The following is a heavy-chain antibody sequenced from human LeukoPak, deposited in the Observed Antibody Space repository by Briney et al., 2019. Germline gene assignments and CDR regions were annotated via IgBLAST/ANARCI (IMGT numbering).Heavy chain of an antibody. D-gene: IGHD3-10*01. Sequence: GSLRLSCAASGFTFSTSWMAWVRQPPGKGLEWIGEIYHSGSTNYNPSLKSRVTISVDKSKNQFSLKLSSVTAADTAVYYCATEYVDKFSVGYGHLDYWGQGTLVTVSS. V-gene: IGHV4-4*02. CDR3: ATEYVDKFSVGYGHLDY. CDR2: IYHSGST. J-gene: IGHJ4*02. CDR1: GFTFSTSW.